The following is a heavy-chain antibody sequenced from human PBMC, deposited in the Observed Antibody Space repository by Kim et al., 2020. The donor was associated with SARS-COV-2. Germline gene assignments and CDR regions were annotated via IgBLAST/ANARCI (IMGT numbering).Heavy chain of an antibody. J-gene: IGHJ5*02. V-gene: IGHV4-39*01. CDR3: ARHKRVVVPAAIGWFDP. D-gene: IGHD2-2*02. CDR1: GGSISSSSYY. Sequence: SETLSLTCTVSGGSISSSSYYWGWIRQPPGKGLEWIGSIYYIGSTYYNPSLKSRVTISVDTSKNQFSLKLSSVTAADTAVYYCARHKRVVVPAAIGWFDPWGQGTLVTVSS. CDR2: IYYIGST.